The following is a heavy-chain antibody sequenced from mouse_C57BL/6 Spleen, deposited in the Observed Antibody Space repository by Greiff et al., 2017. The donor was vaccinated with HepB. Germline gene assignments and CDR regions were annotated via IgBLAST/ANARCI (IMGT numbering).Heavy chain of an antibody. D-gene: IGHD1-1*01. CDR3: ARDEDYYGSSHWYFDV. CDR1: GFTFSDYY. V-gene: IGHV5-16*01. J-gene: IGHJ1*03. Sequence: EVMLVESEGGLVQPGSSMKLSCTASGFTFSDYYMAWVRQVPEKGLEWVANINYDGSSTYYLDSLKSRFIISRDNAKNILYLQMSSLKSEDTATYYCARDEDYYGSSHWYFDVWGTGTTVTVSS. CDR2: INYDGSST.